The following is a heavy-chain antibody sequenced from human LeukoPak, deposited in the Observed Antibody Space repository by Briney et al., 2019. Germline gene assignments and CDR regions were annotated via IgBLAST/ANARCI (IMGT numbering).Heavy chain of an antibody. CDR1: GLPFDDYA. J-gene: IGHJ4*02. D-gene: IGHD3-22*01. V-gene: IGHV3-43D*03. CDR2: ISWDGGST. Sequence: PRGSLRLSCAAYGLPFDDYAIEWVRHAAGRVRGWVSLISWDGGSTYYADSVKGRFTIARDNSKNSLYLQMNSLRAEDTALYYCAKDLHDSSGGFDYWGQGTLVTVSS. CDR3: AKDLHDSSGGFDY.